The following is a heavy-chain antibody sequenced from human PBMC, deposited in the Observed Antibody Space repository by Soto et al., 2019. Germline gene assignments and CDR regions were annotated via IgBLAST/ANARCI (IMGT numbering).Heavy chain of an antibody. CDR3: ARDISARGGSSWYHYYYGMDV. V-gene: IGHV3-53*01. D-gene: IGHD6-13*01. CDR2: IYSGGNT. Sequence: GGSLRLSCAASGFVVSSNYMSWVRQAPWKGLEWVSGIYSGGNTYYADSVKGRFTVSRDNSKNTLYLQMNSLRVEDTAVYYCARDISARGGSSWYHYYYGMDVWGQGTTVTVSS. CDR1: GFVVSSNY. J-gene: IGHJ6*02.